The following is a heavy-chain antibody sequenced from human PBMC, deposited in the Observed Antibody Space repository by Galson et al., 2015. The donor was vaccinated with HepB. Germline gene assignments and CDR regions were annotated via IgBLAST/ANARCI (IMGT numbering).Heavy chain of an antibody. CDR2: IRGSGAGGGT. CDR3: VKRPYYGSPPDY. CDR1: GFSFGIQA. V-gene: IGHV3-23*01. J-gene: IGHJ4*02. Sequence: SLRLSCAASGFSFGIQAMSWVRQAPGKGLEWVSVIRGSGAGGGTQYADFVKGRFIISRDNSKNTVYLQMNSVRAEDTAVYYCVKRPYYGSPPDYWGRGTLVTVSS. D-gene: IGHD3-3*01.